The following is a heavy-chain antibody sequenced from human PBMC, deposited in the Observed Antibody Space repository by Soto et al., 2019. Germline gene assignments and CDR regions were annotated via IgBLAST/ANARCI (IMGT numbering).Heavy chain of an antibody. J-gene: IGHJ1*01. CDR3: ARKADDSSGWYDRPEYFQQ. Sequence: QLHLQESGPGLVKPSETLSLTCTVSGGSISSSSYYWGCIRQPPGKGLEWIGSIYYSGSTYYNPSLKSRVTISVDTSKNQFSLKLSSVTAADTAVYYCARKADDSSGWYDRPEYFQQWGQGTLVTVSS. CDR2: IYYSGST. V-gene: IGHV4-39*01. D-gene: IGHD6-19*01. CDR1: GGSISSSSYY.